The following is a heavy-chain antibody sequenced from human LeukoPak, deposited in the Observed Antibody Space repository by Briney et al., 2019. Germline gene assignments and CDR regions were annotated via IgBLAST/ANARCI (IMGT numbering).Heavy chain of an antibody. CDR1: GDSVSSNSVA. V-gene: IGHV6-1*01. Sequence: SQTLSLTCAISGDSVSSNSVAWTWIRQSPSRGLEWLGRTYYRSKRYSDYAVSVKRRITINPDTSKNQFSLQLNSVTPEDTAVYYCARDTAQDGYNLDYWGQGTLVTVSS. CDR2: TYYRSKRYS. D-gene: IGHD5-24*01. CDR3: ARDTAQDGYNLDY. J-gene: IGHJ4*02.